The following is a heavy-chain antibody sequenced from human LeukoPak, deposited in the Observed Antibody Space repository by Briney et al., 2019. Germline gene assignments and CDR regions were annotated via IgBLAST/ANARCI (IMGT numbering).Heavy chain of an antibody. Sequence: PSETLSLTCTVSGGSISSYYWSWIRQPPGKGLEGIGYIYYSGSTNYNPSLKSRVTISVDTSKNQFSLKLSSVTAADTAVYYCASGILGARGAFDIWGQGTMVTVSS. V-gene: IGHV4-59*08. J-gene: IGHJ3*02. CDR2: IYYSGST. D-gene: IGHD1-26*01. CDR1: GGSISSYY. CDR3: ASGILGARGAFDI.